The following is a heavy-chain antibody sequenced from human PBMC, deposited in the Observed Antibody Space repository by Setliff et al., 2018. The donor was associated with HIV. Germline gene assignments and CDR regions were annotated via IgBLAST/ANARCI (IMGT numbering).Heavy chain of an antibody. CDR2: INEDGSEK. CDR1: GFSFSAFW. V-gene: IGHV3-7*03. CDR3: AALSSRTNAVYGIISTRFDP. D-gene: IGHD2-8*01. Sequence: LRLSCAASGFSFSAFWMSWARQAPGKGLAWVANINEDGSEKYYEGSLKGRFTISRDNAKNSLYLQMNSLRADDTAVYYCAALSSRTNAVYGIISTRFDPWGQGTLVTVSS. J-gene: IGHJ5*02.